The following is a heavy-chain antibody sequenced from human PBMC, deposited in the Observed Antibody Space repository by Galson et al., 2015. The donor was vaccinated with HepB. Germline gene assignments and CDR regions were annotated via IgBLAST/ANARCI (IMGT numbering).Heavy chain of an antibody. V-gene: IGHV4-59*01. D-gene: IGHD6-19*01. CDR1: GGSISSYY. J-gene: IGHJ4*02. Sequence: QVQLQESGPGLVKPSETLSLTCTVSGGSISSYYWSWIRQPPGKGLEWIGYIYYSGSTNYNPSLKSRVTISVDTSKNQFSLKLSSVTAADTAVYYCARGSLEYSSGWDFDYWGQGTLVTVSS. CDR3: ARGSLEYSSGWDFDY. CDR2: IYYSGST.